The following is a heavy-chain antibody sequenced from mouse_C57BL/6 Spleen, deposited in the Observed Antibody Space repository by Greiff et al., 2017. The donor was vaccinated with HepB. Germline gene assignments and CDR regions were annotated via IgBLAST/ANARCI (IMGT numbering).Heavy chain of an antibody. J-gene: IGHJ1*03. V-gene: IGHV1-76*01. CDR2: IYPGSGNT. D-gene: IGHD1-1*01. CDR1: GYTFTDYY. Sequence: VQLQQSGAELVRPGASVKLSCKASGYTFTDYYINWVKQRPGQGLEWIARIYPGSGNTYYNEKFKGKATLTAEKSSSTAYMQLSSLTSEDSAVYFCARGYDGSSHWYFDVWGTGTTVTVSS. CDR3: ARGYDGSSHWYFDV.